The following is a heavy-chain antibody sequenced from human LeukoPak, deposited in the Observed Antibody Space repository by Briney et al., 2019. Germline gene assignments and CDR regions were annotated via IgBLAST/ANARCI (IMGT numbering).Heavy chain of an antibody. D-gene: IGHD2-15*01. J-gene: IGHJ3*02. CDR1: GGSISSSSYY. V-gene: IGHV4-39*07. CDR3: ASCSGGSCIYGAFDI. CDR2: INHSGST. Sequence: PSETLSLTCTVSGGSISSSSYYWSWIRQPPGKGLEWIGEINHSGSTNYNPSLKSRVTISVDTSKNQFSLKLSSVTAADTAVYYCASCSGGSCIYGAFDIWGQGTMVTVSS.